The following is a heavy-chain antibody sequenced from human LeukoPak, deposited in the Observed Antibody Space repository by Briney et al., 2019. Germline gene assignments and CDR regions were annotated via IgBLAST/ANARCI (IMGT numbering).Heavy chain of an antibody. V-gene: IGHV3-7*01. J-gene: IGHJ4*02. CDR3: ASFEYSSSHPGEDY. CDR1: GFTFSRYG. Sequence: GGSLRLSCAASGFTFSRYGMHWVRQAPGKGLEWVANIKQDGSEKYYVDSVKGRFTISRDNAKNSLYLQMNSLRAEDTAVYYCASFEYSSSHPGEDYWGQGTLVTVSS. CDR2: IKQDGSEK. D-gene: IGHD6-6*01.